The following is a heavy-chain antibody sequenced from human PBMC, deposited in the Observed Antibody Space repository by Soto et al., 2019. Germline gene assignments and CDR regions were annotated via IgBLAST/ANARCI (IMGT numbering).Heavy chain of an antibody. V-gene: IGHV3-7*01. CDR1: GFTFSRSW. CDR3: ARDPRNGAIDY. J-gene: IGHJ4*02. CDR2: TNEDGSQI. D-gene: IGHD2-8*01. Sequence: EVQLVESGGDLVQRGGSLRLSCAASGFTFSRSWMSWVRQAPGKGLEWVANTNEDGSQINYVDSVKGRFTASRDNAKNLLFLQMNNLRGEDTAIYYCARDPRNGAIDYWGQGTLATVSS.